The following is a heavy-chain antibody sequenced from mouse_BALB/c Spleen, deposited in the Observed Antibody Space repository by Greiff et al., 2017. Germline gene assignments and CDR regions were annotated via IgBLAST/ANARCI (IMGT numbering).Heavy chain of an antibody. Sequence: VHVKQSGAELVKPGASVKLSCTASGFNIKDTYMHWVKQRPEQGLEWIGRIDPANGNTKYDPKFQGKATITADASSNTAYLQLSSLTSEDTAVYYCAFYGSSFHWYFDVWGAGTTVTVSS. J-gene: IGHJ1*01. D-gene: IGHD1-1*01. CDR2: IDPANGNT. CDR3: AFYGSSFHWYFDV. CDR1: GFNIKDTY. V-gene: IGHV14-3*02.